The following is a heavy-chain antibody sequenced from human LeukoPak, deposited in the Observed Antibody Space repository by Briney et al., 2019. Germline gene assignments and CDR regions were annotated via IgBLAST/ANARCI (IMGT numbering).Heavy chain of an antibody. D-gene: IGHD1-7*01. J-gene: IGHJ5*02. V-gene: IGHV3-30*02. CDR2: IWSDGSNK. CDR1: GFTFSIYG. CDR3: ASRGITGTTSYNYFDP. Sequence: GGSLRLSCAASGFTFSIYGMHWVRQAPGKGLEWVAFIWSDGSNKYYADSVKGRFTISRDNSKNTLYLQMNSLRVEDTAVYYCASRGITGTTSYNYFDPWGQGTLVTVSS.